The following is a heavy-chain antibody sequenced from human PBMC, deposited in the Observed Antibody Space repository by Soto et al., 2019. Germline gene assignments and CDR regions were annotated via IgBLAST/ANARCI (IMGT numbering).Heavy chain of an antibody. Sequence: QLQLQESGPGLVKPSETLSLTCSVSGGSISSSSYFWGWIRQPPGKGLEWIGSIYYSGSTYYNPSLKSRVTVSVDTSKNQFSLKLSSVPAADTAVYYWARHPSDFWFDPWGQGTLVTVSS. D-gene: IGHD2-21*02. J-gene: IGHJ5*02. CDR1: GGSISSSSYF. V-gene: IGHV4-39*01. CDR2: IYYSGST. CDR3: ARHPSDFWFDP.